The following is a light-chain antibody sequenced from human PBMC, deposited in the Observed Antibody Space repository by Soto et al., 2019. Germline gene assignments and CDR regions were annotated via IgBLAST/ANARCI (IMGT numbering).Light chain of an antibody. J-gene: IGKJ1*01. CDR3: QQYYSTHPT. CDR1: QSILYSSNNNNY. CDR2: WAS. V-gene: IGKV4-1*01. Sequence: DIVMTESPDSLAVSLGERATINCKSSQSILYSSNNNNYLAWYQQRPGQPPNLLIYWASTRESGVPDRFSGSGSGTDFTLTISSLQAEDVAVYYCQQYYSTHPTFGQGTKVEIK.